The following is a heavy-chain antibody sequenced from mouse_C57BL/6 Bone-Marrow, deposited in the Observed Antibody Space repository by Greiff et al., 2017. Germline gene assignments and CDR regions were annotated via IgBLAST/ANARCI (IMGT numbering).Heavy chain of an antibody. CDR3: AREGATGTDY. J-gene: IGHJ2*01. Sequence: QVQLQQPGAELVMPGASVKLSCKASGYTFTSYWMHWVTQRPGQGLEWIGEIDPSDSYTNYNQKFKSKSTLTVDKSSSTAYMQLSSLTSEDSAVYYCAREGATGTDYWGQGTTLTVSS. CDR2: IDPSDSYT. CDR1: GYTFTSYW. D-gene: IGHD4-1*02. V-gene: IGHV1-69*01.